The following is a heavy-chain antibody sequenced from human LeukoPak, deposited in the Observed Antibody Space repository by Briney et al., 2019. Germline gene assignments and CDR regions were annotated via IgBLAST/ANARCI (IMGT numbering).Heavy chain of an antibody. V-gene: IGHV3-66*04. D-gene: IGHD4-17*01. CDR1: GFTVSSNY. J-gene: IGHJ4*02. Sequence: GGSLRLSCAASGFTVSSNYMSWVRQAPGKGLEWVSVIYSGGSTYYADSVKGRFTISRDNSKNTLYLQMNSLRAEDTAVYHCARPYGDYQFFDYWGQGTLVTVSS. CDR3: ARPYGDYQFFDY. CDR2: IYSGGST.